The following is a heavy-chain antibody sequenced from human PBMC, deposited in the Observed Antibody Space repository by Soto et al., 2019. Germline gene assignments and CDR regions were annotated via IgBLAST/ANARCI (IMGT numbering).Heavy chain of an antibody. Sequence: QVQLVESGGGVVQPGTSLRVSCVGSGFTFRSYVIHWVRQAPGKGLEWVALTSYDGSDKYYGDSVRGRFTISRDNSRNTVDVQMDSLGVEESALYYCARWGTTGGLDVWGQGTLVSVSS. CDR3: ARWGTTGGLDV. CDR2: TSYDGSDK. CDR1: GFTFRSYV. D-gene: IGHD3-16*01. J-gene: IGHJ1*01. V-gene: IGHV3-30*19.